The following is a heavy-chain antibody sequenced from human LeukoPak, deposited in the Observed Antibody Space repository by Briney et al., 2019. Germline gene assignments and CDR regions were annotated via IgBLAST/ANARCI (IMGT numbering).Heavy chain of an antibody. CDR3: ARATYSSGWDY. D-gene: IGHD6-19*01. CDR2: IYYSGST. CDR1: GGSISSYY. Sequence: PSETLSLTCTVPGGSISSYYWSSIRQPPGKGLEWIGYIYYSGSTNYNPSLKSRVTISVDTSKNRFSLKLSSVTAADTAVYYCARATYSSGWDYWGQGTLVTVSS. V-gene: IGHV4-59*01. J-gene: IGHJ4*02.